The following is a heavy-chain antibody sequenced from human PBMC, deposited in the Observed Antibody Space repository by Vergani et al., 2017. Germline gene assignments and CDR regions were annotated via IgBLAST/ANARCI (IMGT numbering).Heavy chain of an antibody. CDR3: ARDPLYXTTWPFLLLDMDV. V-gene: IGHV4-61*02. Sequence: QVQLQESGPGLVRPSQTLTLTCTVSGGPISSRSYYWSWFRQPAGKGLEWIGRFYTGGGTSYNPSLKSRVTISVDTSKNQFSLQLSSVTAADTAVYYCARDPLYXTTWPFLLLDMDVWGQGTTVTVSS. CDR2: FYTGGGT. D-gene: IGHD6-13*01. CDR1: GGPISSRSYY. J-gene: IGHJ6*02.